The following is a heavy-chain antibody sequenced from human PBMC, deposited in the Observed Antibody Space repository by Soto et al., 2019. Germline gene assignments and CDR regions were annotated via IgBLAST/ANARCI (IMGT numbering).Heavy chain of an antibody. J-gene: IGHJ6*02. CDR3: AKTPQLGDYAYSYSGMEA. CDR2: ISYDGSNK. CDR1: GFTFSSYG. V-gene: IGHV3-30*18. D-gene: IGHD3-16*01. Sequence: QVQLVESGGGVVQPGRSLRLSCAASGFTFSSYGMHWVRQAPGKGLEWVAVISYDGSNKYYADSVKGRFTISRDNSRTTRYLQLNSLKAEDTAVYYCAKTPQLGDYAYSYSGMEAWAKGPRSPSP.